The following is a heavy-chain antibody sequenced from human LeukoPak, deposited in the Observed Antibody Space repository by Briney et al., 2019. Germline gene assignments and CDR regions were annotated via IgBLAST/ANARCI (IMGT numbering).Heavy chain of an antibody. Sequence: ASVKVSCKASGYTFRNFGISWVRQAPGQGLEWMGWINPNSGGTNYAQKFQGRVTMTRDTSISTAYMELSRLRSDDTAVYYCARAYCTNGVCYGIRFDYWGQGTLVTVSS. J-gene: IGHJ4*02. CDR1: GYTFRNFG. D-gene: IGHD2-8*01. CDR3: ARAYCTNGVCYGIRFDY. CDR2: INPNSGGT. V-gene: IGHV1-2*02.